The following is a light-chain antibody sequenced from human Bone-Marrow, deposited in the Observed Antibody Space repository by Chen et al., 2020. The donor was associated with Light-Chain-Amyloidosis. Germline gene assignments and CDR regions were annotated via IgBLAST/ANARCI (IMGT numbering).Light chain of an antibody. CDR3: QVWDSNSDHHVV. J-gene: IGLJ2*01. CDR1: NIGSTS. CDR2: DDS. V-gene: IGLV3-21*02. Sequence: SYVLTQPSSVSVAPGQTATFARGGNNIGSTSVHWYQQPPGQAPLLVGYDDSDRPSGIPERLSGSNSGNTATLTISRVEAGDEADYYCQVWDSNSDHHVVFGGGTKLTVL.